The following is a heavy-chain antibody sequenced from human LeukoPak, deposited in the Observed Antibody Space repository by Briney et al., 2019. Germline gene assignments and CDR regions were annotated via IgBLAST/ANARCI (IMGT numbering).Heavy chain of an antibody. J-gene: IGHJ4*02. CDR2: IYYSGST. V-gene: IGHV4-59*12. Sequence: PSETLSLTCTVSGGSISSYYWSWIRQPPGKGLEWIGYIYYSGSTNYNPSLKSRVTISVDTSKNQFSLKLSSLTAADTAVYYCARDASVSICGGDCYPVDWGQGTLVTVSS. CDR3: ARDASVSICGGDCYPVD. D-gene: IGHD2-21*02. CDR1: GGSISSYY.